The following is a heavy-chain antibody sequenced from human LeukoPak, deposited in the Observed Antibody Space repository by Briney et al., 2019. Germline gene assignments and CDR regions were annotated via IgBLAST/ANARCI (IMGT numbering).Heavy chain of an antibody. CDR3: ARDGAVAAVFDY. J-gene: IGHJ4*02. CDR1: GYTFTTYG. CDR2: ISPYNGDT. Sequence: ASVKVSCKASGYTFTTYGVTWVRQAPGQGLEWMGWISPYNGDTNYAQNLQGRVTLTTDTSTSTDYMELRSLRSDDTAVYYCARDGAVAAVFDYWGQGTLVTVSS. D-gene: IGHD6-19*01. V-gene: IGHV1-18*01.